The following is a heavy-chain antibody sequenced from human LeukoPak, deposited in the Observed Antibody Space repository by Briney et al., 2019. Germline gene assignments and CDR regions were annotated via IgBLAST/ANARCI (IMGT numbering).Heavy chain of an antibody. V-gene: IGHV4-34*01. CDR2: INHSGST. D-gene: IGHD2-15*01. CDR3: ARGRTYCSGGSCYGSWFDP. Sequence: TSETLSLTCAVYGGSFSGYYWSWIRQPPGKGLEWIGEINHSGSTNYNPSLKSRVTISVDTSKNQFSLKLSSVTAADTAVYYCARGRTYCSGGSCYGSWFDPWGQGTLVTVSS. J-gene: IGHJ5*02. CDR1: GGSFSGYY.